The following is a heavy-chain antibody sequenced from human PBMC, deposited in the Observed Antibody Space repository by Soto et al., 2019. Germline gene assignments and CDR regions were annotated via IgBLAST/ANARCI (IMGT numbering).Heavy chain of an antibody. CDR3: TTDDYGSGTYGMDV. CDR2: IKSKTDGGTT. D-gene: IGHD3-10*01. CDR1: GFTFSNAW. V-gene: IGHV3-15*01. Sequence: AGGSLRLSCAASGFTFSNAWMSWVRQAPGKGLEWVGRIKSKTDGGTTDYAAPVKGRFTISRDDSKNTLYLQMNSLKTEDTAVYYCTTDDYGSGTYGMDVWGQGTTVTVSS. J-gene: IGHJ6*02.